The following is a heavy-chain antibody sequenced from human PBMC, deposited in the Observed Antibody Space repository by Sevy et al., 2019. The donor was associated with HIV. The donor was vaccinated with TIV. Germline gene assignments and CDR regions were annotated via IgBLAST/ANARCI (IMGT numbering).Heavy chain of an antibody. Sequence: GGSLRLSCAASGFTFSTYAMSWVRQAPGKGLEWVSAISACGDTRYYADSVKGRFTISRDKSESTLYLQMNSLRAEDTAIYYCTNHYDTGGSLDYFGYWGQGTLVTVSS. V-gene: IGHV3-23*01. D-gene: IGHD3-22*01. J-gene: IGHJ4*02. CDR1: GFTFSTYA. CDR3: TNHYDTGGSLDYFGY. CDR2: ISACGDTR.